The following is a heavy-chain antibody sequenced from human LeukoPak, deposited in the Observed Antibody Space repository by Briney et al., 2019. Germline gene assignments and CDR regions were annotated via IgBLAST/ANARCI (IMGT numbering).Heavy chain of an antibody. D-gene: IGHD3-3*01. J-gene: IGHJ4*02. CDR3: AREYYDFWSGSQYYFDY. CDR2: ISSSSYI. CDR1: GFTFSSYS. V-gene: IGHV3-21*01. Sequence: PGGSLRLSCAASGFTFSSYSMNWVRQAPGKGLEWVSSISSSSYIYYADSVKGRFTISRDNAKNSLYLQMNSLRAEDTAVYYCAREYYDFWSGSQYYFDYWGQGTLVTVSS.